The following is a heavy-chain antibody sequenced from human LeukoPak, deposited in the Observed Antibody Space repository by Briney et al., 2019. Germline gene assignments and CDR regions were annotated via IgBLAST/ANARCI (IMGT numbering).Heavy chain of an antibody. Sequence: GASVKVSCKASGYAFTGYYMHWVRQAPGQGLEWMGIINPSGGSTSYAQKFQGRVTMTRDTSTSTVYMELSSLRSEDTAVYYCARPRQVVAATPYYYYGMDVWGQGTTVTVSS. D-gene: IGHD2-15*01. CDR2: INPSGGST. V-gene: IGHV1-46*01. CDR3: ARPRQVVAATPYYYYGMDV. CDR1: GYAFTGYY. J-gene: IGHJ6*02.